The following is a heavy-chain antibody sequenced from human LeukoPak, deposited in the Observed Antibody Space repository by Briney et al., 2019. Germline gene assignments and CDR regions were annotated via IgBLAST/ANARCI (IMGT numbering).Heavy chain of an antibody. Sequence: SETLSLTCTVSRGSISSTSYYWGWIRQPPGKGLEWIGSIYYSGSTYYNPSPKSRVTISVDTSKNQFSLQLSSVTAADTAVYYCAGMGSSGWYGSTDYWGQGTLVTVSS. CDR3: AGMGSSGWYGSTDY. CDR1: RGSISSTSYY. CDR2: IYYSGST. D-gene: IGHD6-19*01. J-gene: IGHJ4*02. V-gene: IGHV4-39*01.